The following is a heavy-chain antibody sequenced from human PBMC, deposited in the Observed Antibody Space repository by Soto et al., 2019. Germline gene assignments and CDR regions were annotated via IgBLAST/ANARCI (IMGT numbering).Heavy chain of an antibody. CDR1: GYTFISHG. J-gene: IGHJ6*02. Sequence: QVQLVQSGVEVKKPGASVKVSCKASGYTFISHGISWVRQAPGHGLVWMGWSSGKNGHTNYAQKLQGRVTLTTDTSTSTADTELRGLRSDDTAVYYCPRLSSSIVVGPDYGMDVWGQGTTVTVSS. CDR2: SSGKNGHT. CDR3: PRLSSSIVVGPDYGMDV. D-gene: IGHD2-15*01. V-gene: IGHV1-18*04.